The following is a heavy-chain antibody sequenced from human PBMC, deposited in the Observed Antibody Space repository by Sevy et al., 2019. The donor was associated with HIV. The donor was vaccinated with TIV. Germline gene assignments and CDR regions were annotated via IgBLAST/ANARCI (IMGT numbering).Heavy chain of an antibody. V-gene: IGHV5-51*01. CDR2: IYPGDSDT. CDR1: GYIFSSYL. CDR3: ARQAHGGNPLDY. D-gene: IGHD2-15*01. Sequence: GESLKISCKGSGYIFSSYLIAWVRQMPGKGLEWMGIIYPGDSDTRYSRSFQGQVTISADKSISTAYLQWNSLKPSDTAMYYCARQAHGGNPLDYWGQGTQVTVSS. J-gene: IGHJ4*02.